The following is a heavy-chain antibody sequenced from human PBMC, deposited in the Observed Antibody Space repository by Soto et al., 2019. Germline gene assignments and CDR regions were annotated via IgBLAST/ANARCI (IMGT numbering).Heavy chain of an antibody. Sequence: QVQLQESGTGLVEPSQTLSLTCTVSGVSISNGYYTWSWIRQPPGKDLEWIGHIYNSVNTYSNPSLKSRVTISADTSKNQFSLKLSSVTAADTAVYYCARGPSGDKVDDWGQGTLVTVSS. J-gene: IGHJ4*02. CDR2: IYNSVNT. D-gene: IGHD4-17*01. V-gene: IGHV4-30-4*01. CDR1: GVSISNGYYT. CDR3: ARGPSGDKVDD.